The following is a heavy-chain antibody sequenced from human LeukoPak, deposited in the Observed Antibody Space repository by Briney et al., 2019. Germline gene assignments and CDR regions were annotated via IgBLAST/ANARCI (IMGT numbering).Heavy chain of an antibody. CDR3: ARDLSVILLLEAMVRGANPRWFDP. V-gene: IGHV1-2*02. CDR2: INPNSGGT. Sequence: ASVKVSCKASGYTFTGYYMHWVRQAPGQGLEWMGWINPNSGGTNYAQKFQGRVTMTRDTSISTAYMELSRLRSDDTAVYYCARDLSVILLLEAMVRGANPRWFDPWGQGTLVTVSS. CDR1: GYTFTGYY. J-gene: IGHJ5*02. D-gene: IGHD3-10*01.